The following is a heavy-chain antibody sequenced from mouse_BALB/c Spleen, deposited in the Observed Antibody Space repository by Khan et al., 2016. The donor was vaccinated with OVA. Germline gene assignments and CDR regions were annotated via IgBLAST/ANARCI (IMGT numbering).Heavy chain of an antibody. D-gene: IGHD6-1*01. Sequence: EVQLVESGGGLVQPGGSRKLSCAASGFTFSSFGMHWVRQSPKKGLEWVAYISSGSSTIYYVDTVKGRFTISRDTPKNTLFLQMTSLRSEDTAMYYCERSGDNCHRYFSVWGAGTSVTVSS. CDR1: GFTFSSFG. CDR2: ISSGSSTI. J-gene: IGHJ1*01. CDR3: ERSGDNCHRYFSV. V-gene: IGHV5-17*02.